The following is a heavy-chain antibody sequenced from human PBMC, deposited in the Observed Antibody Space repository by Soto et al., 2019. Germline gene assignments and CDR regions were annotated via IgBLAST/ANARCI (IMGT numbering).Heavy chain of an antibody. CDR1: GFTFNTYG. CDR3: AKFPNFDCSGPYCYKFYFEF. J-gene: IGHJ4*02. V-gene: IGHV3-30*18. Sequence: SLRLSCAASGFTFNTYGMHWVRQAPGKGLEWVAVISYDGSDKYYADSVKGRFIISRDNSKNTLYLQMNSLRAEDTAIYYCAKFPNFDCSGPYCYKFYFEFWGKGAL. CDR2: ISYDGSDK. D-gene: IGHD2-2*02.